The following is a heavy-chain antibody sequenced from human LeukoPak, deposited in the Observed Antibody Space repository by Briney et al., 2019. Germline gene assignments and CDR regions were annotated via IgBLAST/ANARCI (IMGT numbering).Heavy chain of an antibody. CDR1: GHTFTSYG. CDR3: ARDYYDSSGYYGRVVNFDY. Sequence: ASVKVSCKASGHTFTSYGISWVRQAPGQGLEWMGWISAYNGNTNYAQKLQGRVTMTTDTSTSTAYMELRSLRSDDTAVYYCARDYYDSSGYYGRVVNFDYWGQETLVTVSS. D-gene: IGHD3-22*01. V-gene: IGHV1-18*01. CDR2: ISAYNGNT. J-gene: IGHJ4*02.